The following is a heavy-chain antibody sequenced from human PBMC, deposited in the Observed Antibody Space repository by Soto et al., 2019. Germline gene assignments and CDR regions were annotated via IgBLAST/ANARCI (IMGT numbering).Heavy chain of an antibody. CDR1: GFTFTDYV. CDR3: ARDRSTDFGLDV. CDR2: ISDGGERT. V-gene: IGHV3-23*01. J-gene: IGHJ6*02. Sequence: PGGSLRLSCVASGFTFTDYVMSWVRQVPGKGLEWVSSISDGGERTDYRDSVRGRFTISRDNARFTLHLQMNSLRVDDTATYFCARDRSTDFGLDVWGQGTTVTVS. D-gene: IGHD3-3*01.